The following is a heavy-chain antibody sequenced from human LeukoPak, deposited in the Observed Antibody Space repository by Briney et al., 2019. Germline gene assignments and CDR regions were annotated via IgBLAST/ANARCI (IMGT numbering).Heavy chain of an antibody. V-gene: IGHV4-39*01. D-gene: IGHD3-16*01. J-gene: IGHJ4*02. Sequence: PSETLSLTCTVSGGSISSRSHYWGWIRQPPGKGLEWIGSIYYSGSTYYNPSLMSRVTISVDRSKNQFSLEVNSVTATDTAVYYCASQVRMAPFYWGQGSLVTVSS. CDR1: GGSISSRSHY. CDR2: IYYSGST. CDR3: ASQVRMAPFY.